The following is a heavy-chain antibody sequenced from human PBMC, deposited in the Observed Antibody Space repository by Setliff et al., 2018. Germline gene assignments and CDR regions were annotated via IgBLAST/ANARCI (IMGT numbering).Heavy chain of an antibody. V-gene: IGHV4-38-2*02. CDR3: ARSFSRREKFLLDY. J-gene: IGHJ4*02. Sequence: PSETLSLTCTVSGYSISSGHYWGWIRQPPGKGLEWIGSISHSGSTYYNPSLRSRVTMSIDTSKNQFSLKVSSVTAADTAVYYCARSFSRREKFLLDYWGQGALVTVSS. CDR1: GYSISSGHY. CDR2: ISHSGST.